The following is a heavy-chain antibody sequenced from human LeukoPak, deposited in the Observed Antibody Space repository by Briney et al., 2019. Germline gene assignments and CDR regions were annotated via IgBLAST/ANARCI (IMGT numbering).Heavy chain of an antibody. D-gene: IGHD3-10*01. Sequence: GGSLRLSYAASGFTFSSYEMNWVRQAPGKGLEWVSYISSSGSTIYYADSVKGRFTISRDNAKNSLYLQMNSLRGDDSAVYFCARSAAGCQYGSGDYWGQGTLVTVAS. CDR3: ARSAAGCQYGSGDY. CDR1: GFTFSSYE. CDR2: ISSSGSTI. V-gene: IGHV3-48*03. J-gene: IGHJ4*02.